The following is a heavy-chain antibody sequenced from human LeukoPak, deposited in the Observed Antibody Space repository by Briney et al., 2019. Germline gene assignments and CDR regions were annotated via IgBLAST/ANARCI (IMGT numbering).Heavy chain of an antibody. CDR2: ISQNSGI. J-gene: IGHJ4*02. CDR1: GFSFTIYA. V-gene: IGHV3-23*01. D-gene: IGHD6-13*01. CDR3: AKDRSGYGSSCDFDY. Sequence: PGGSLRLSCAASGFSFTIYAMSWVRQAPGKGLEWVSSISQNSGIYYADSVKGRFTISSDNSKNTLFLQMNSLRAEDTAVYYCAKDRSGYGSSCDFDYWGQGTLVTVSS.